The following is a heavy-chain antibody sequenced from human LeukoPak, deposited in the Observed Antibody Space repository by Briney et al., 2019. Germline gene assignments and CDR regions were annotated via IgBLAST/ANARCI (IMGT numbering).Heavy chain of an antibody. CDR1: GFTFSSYG. V-gene: IGHV3-30*18. Sequence: GGSLRLSCAASGFTFSSYGMHWGRQAPGKGLEWVAVISYDGSNKYYADSVKGRFTISRDNSKNTLYLQMNSLRAEDTAVYYCAKDTFDPWGQGTLVTVSS. CDR2: ISYDGSNK. CDR3: AKDTFDP. J-gene: IGHJ5*02.